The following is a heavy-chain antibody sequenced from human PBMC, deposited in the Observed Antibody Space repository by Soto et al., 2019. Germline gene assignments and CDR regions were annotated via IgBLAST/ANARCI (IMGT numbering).Heavy chain of an antibody. J-gene: IGHJ4*02. CDR1: GFSLTTSAMG. V-gene: IGHV2-5*01. D-gene: IGHD2-8*01. CDR3: THRRAGLNAV. CDR2: IYWNDDK. Sequence: QITLKESGPTLVKPTQTLTLTCTFSGFSLTTSAMGVGWIRQPPGKALEWLALIYWNDDKRYSPSLKNRPTITKDTSKNQVVLTMTSMDPVDTATYYCTHRRAGLNAVWGQGTLVTVSS.